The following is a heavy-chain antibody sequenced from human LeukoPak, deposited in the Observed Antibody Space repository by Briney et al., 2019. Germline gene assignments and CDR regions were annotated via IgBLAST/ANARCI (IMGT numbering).Heavy chain of an antibody. CDR3: ARTYSSAWYLTYYFDY. Sequence: ASVKVSCKAPGYTFTNYDINWVRQATGQGLEWMGWMNPNSGNTGYAQKFQGRVTITRDTSISTAYMELSSLRSEDTAVYFCARTYSSAWYLTYYFDYWGQGTLVTVSS. CDR2: MNPNSGNT. V-gene: IGHV1-8*03. J-gene: IGHJ4*02. CDR1: GYTFTNYD. D-gene: IGHD6-19*01.